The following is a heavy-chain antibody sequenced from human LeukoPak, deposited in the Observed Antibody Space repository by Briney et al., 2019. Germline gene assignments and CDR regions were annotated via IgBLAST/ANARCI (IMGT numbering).Heavy chain of an antibody. CDR1: GFTVSSNY. J-gene: IGHJ3*02. CDR2: ISGSGGST. D-gene: IGHD3-22*01. Sequence: GGSLRLSCAASGFTVSSNYMSWVRQAPGKGLEWVSAISGSGGSTYYADSVKGRFTISRGNSKNTLYPQMNSLRAEDTAVYYCAKDRVPTMIVVVITDAFDIWGQGTMVTVSS. CDR3: AKDRVPTMIVVVITDAFDI. V-gene: IGHV3-23*01.